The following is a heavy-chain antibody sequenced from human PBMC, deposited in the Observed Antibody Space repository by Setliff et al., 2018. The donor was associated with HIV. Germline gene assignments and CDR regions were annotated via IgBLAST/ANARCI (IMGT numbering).Heavy chain of an antibody. CDR3: AREGTTVTLDY. CDR1: GYSISSGYY. V-gene: IGHV4-38-2*02. Sequence: SETLSLTCAVSGYSISSGYYWGWIRQPPGKGLEWIGSIYHSGSTYYNPSLKSRVTISVDTSKNQYSLKLSSVTAADTAVYYCAREGTTVTLDYWGQGTLVTVSS. J-gene: IGHJ4*02. D-gene: IGHD4-4*01. CDR2: IYHSGST.